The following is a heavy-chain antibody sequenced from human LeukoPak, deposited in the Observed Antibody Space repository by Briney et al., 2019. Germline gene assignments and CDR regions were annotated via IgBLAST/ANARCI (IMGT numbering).Heavy chain of an antibody. CDR1: GFTFSSYW. Sequence: GGSLRLSCAASGFTFSSYWMSWVRQAPGKGLVWVSRINSDGINRSYADSVKGRFTISRDNAKNTLNQQMNSLRAEDTAVYYCARDLGQYYDTSDNWFDPWGKGTLVTVSS. CDR3: ARDLGQYYDTSDNWFDP. V-gene: IGHV3-74*01. CDR2: INSDGINR. D-gene: IGHD3-22*01. J-gene: IGHJ5*02.